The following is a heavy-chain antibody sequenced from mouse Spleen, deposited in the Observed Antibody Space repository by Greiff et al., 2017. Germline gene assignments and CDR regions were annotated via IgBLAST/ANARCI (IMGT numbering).Heavy chain of an antibody. J-gene: IGHJ1*01. Sequence: QVQLQQSGAELANPGASVKLSCKASAYTFTSYWMHLVNPRPGQGLDWIGYLNPSSGDTNYNQKFKDKATLTADKSSSTAYMQLSSLTYEDSAVYYCGRSGHGYPWYGDVLGAATTATVSS. CDR3: GRSGHGYPWYGDV. CDR1: AYTFTSYW. D-gene: IGHD2-2*01. V-gene: IGHV1-7*01. CDR2: LNPSSGDT.